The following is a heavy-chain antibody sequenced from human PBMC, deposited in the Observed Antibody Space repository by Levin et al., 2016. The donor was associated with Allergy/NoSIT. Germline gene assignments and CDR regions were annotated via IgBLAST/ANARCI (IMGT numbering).Heavy chain of an antibody. J-gene: IGHJ3*02. CDR2: IYYTGST. D-gene: IGHD3-22*01. V-gene: IGHV4-59*01. CDR1: GGSLINFF. Sequence: SETLSLTCTVSGGSLINFFWTWVRQPPGMGLEWIGYIYYTGSTKYNPSLKSRVTISVDTSKNQLSLKLTSVTAADTAVYYCARYLRNYRDSDAHQPDGFDIWGQGTMVTVSS. CDR3: ARYLRNYRDSDAHQPDGFDI.